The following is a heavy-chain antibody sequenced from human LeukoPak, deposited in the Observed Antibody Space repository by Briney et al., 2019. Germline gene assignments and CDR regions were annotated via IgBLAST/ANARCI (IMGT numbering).Heavy chain of an antibody. V-gene: IGHV1-69*05. CDR3: AIGGSSGWYAYYYYMDV. CDR1: GGTFSSYA. CDR2: IIPIFGTA. Sequence: ASVKVSCKASGGTFSSYAISWVRQAPGQGLEWMGRIIPIFGTANYAQKFQGRVTMTRDTSISTAYMELSKLRSDDTAVYYCAIGGSSGWYAYYYYMDVWGKGTTVTVSS. J-gene: IGHJ6*03. D-gene: IGHD6-19*01.